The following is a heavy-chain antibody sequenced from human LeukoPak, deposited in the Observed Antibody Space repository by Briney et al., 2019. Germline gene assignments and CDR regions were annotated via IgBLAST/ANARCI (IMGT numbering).Heavy chain of an antibody. Sequence: GGSLRVSCVASGFTFSNAWMNWVRQAPGKGLECLGRITAGGATDYAAPVKGRFTISRDNSENTLYLQVNNLKTEDTAVYYCTSNRIPSTAVTTWYWGQGTLVTVSS. J-gene: IGHJ4*02. D-gene: IGHD4-17*01. CDR3: TSNRIPSTAVTTWY. V-gene: IGHV3-15*01. CDR1: GFTFSNAW. CDR2: ITAGGAT.